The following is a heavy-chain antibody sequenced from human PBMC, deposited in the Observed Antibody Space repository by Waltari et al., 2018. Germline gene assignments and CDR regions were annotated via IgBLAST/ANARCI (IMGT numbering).Heavy chain of an antibody. J-gene: IGHJ4*02. V-gene: IGHV3-49*03. D-gene: IGHD2-15*01. Sequence: EVQLVESGGGLVQPGRSLRLSCTASGFTFGDYAMSWFRQAPGKGLEWVGFIRSKAYGGTTEYAASVKGRFTISRDDSKSITYLQMNSLKTEDTAVYYCTRDRCSRGGSCPIDYWGQGTLVTVSS. CDR3: TRDRCSRGGSCPIDY. CDR2: IRSKAYGGTT. CDR1: GFTFGDYA.